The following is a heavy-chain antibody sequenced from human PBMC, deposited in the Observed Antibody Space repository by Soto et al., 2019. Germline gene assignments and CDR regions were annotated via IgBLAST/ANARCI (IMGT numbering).Heavy chain of an antibody. Sequence: GSLRLSCTASGFTFSSYAMTWVRQAPGRGLEGVSGITASGGRTFYADSVKGRFTISRDNSRSTLYLQMNSLRDEDTAVYYCAKDTRYADYVRWFDSWGQGTLVTVSS. D-gene: IGHD4-17*01. J-gene: IGHJ5*01. CDR2: ITASGGRT. CDR3: AKDTRYADYVRWFDS. CDR1: GFTFSSYA. V-gene: IGHV3-23*01.